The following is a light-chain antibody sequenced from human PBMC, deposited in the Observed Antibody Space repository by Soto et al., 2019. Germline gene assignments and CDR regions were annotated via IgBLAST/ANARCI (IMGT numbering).Light chain of an antibody. J-gene: IGKJ5*01. CDR3: QQRSNWQVT. CDR2: DAS. V-gene: IGKV3-11*01. CDR1: QSVSSY. Sequence: EIVLTQSPVTLSLSPGERATLSCRASQSVSSYLAWYQQKPGQAPRLPIYDASNRATGIPARFSGSGSGTDFTLTISSLEPEDFAVYYCQQRSNWQVTFGQGTRLEIK.